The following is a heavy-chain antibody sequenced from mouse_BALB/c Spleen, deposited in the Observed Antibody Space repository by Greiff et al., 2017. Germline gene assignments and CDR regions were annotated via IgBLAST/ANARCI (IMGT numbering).Heavy chain of an antibody. CDR1: GYTFTDYA. CDR2: ISTYYGDA. Sequence: QVQLQQSGAELVRPGVSVKISCKGSGYTFTDYAMHWVKQSHAKSLEWIGVISTYYGDASYNQKFKGKATMTVDKSSSTAYMELARLTSEDSAIYYCARPGSSPYAMDYWGQGTSVTVSS. CDR3: ARPGSSPYAMDY. V-gene: IGHV1S137*01. D-gene: IGHD1-1*01. J-gene: IGHJ4*01.